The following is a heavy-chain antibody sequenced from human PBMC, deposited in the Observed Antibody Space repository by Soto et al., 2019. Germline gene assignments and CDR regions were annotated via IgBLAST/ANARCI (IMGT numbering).Heavy chain of an antibody. J-gene: IGHJ4*02. CDR2: ISGSGGST. CDR3: AKAPTTVTTTFEY. D-gene: IGHD4-17*01. Sequence: GSLRLSCAASGFTFNSYAMLWVRQAPGKGLEWVSAISGSGGSTYYADSVKGRFTISRDNCKNTLYLQMNSLRAEDTAVYYCAKAPTTVTTTFEYWGQGSLVTVSS. V-gene: IGHV3-23*01. CDR1: GFTFNSYA.